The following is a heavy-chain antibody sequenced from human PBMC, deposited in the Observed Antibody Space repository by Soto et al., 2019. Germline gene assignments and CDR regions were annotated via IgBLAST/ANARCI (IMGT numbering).Heavy chain of an antibody. Sequence: GGSLRLSCAASGFTFSSYAMSWVRQAPGKGLEWVSAISGSGANTYYADSVKGRFTISRDNSKNTLYLQMNSLRAEDSAMYYCVRERSGYGYADSWGQGTLVTVSS. V-gene: IGHV3-23*01. J-gene: IGHJ4*02. CDR2: ISGSGANT. D-gene: IGHD5-18*01. CDR3: VRERSGYGYADS. CDR1: GFTFSSYA.